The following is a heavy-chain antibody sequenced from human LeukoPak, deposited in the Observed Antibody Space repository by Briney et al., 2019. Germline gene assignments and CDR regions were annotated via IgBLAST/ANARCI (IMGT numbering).Heavy chain of an antibody. Sequence: GGSLRLSCAASGFTFSNYAMTWVRQAPGKGLEWVSSISESGRNTYYADSVKGRFTISRDNSKNTLDLQMNSLRAEDTALYYCAQTRPGSYSDYWGQGTLVTVSS. J-gene: IGHJ4*02. CDR1: GFTFSNYA. CDR3: AQTRPGSYSDY. V-gene: IGHV3-23*01. D-gene: IGHD1-26*01. CDR2: ISESGRNT.